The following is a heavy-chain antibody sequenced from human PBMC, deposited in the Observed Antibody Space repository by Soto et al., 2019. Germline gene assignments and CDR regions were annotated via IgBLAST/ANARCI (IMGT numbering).Heavy chain of an antibody. D-gene: IGHD2-2*01. CDR2: IIPFSGTA. CDR1: GGTFSSYA. V-gene: IGHV1-69*01. Sequence: QVQLVQSGAEVKKPGSSVKVSCKASGGTFSSYAISWVRQAPGQGVEWMGGIIPFSGTANYAQKFQGRVMITADESTSTAYMELSSRRSEDTPVYYCARSQGSSTSLEIYYYYYYGMDVWGQGTTVTVSS. CDR3: ARSQGSSTSLEIYYYYYYGMDV. J-gene: IGHJ6*02.